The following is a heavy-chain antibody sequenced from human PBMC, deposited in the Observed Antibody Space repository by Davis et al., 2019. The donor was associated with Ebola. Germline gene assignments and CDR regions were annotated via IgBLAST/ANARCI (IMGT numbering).Heavy chain of an antibody. CDR1: GFTVSSNY. CDR2: ISWNSGSI. J-gene: IGHJ6*02. V-gene: IGHV3-48*04. D-gene: IGHD3-10*01. Sequence: GESLKISCAASGFTVSSNYMSWVRQAPGKGLEWVSGISWNSGSIGYADSVKGRFTISRDNAKNSLYLQMNSLRAENTAVYYCAGVVLWFGIALDYYYGMDVWGQGTTVTVSS. CDR3: AGVVLWFGIALDYYYGMDV.